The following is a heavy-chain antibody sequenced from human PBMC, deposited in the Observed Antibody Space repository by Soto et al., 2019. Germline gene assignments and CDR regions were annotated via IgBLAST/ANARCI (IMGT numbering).Heavy chain of an antibody. D-gene: IGHD6-6*01. CDR3: ARSIAALVDWFDP. CDR2: INHSGST. J-gene: IGHJ5*02. Sequence: SETLSLTCAVYGGSFSGYYWSWIRQPPGKGLEWIGEINHSGSTNYNPSLKSRVTISVDTSKNQFSLKLSSVTAADTAVYYCARSIAALVDWFDPWGQGTLVTVPQ. V-gene: IGHV4-34*01. CDR1: GGSFSGYY.